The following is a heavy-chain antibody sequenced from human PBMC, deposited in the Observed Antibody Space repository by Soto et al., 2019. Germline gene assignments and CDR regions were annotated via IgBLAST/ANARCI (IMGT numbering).Heavy chain of an antibody. D-gene: IGHD3-22*01. CDR2: IIPIFGTA. Sequence: SVKVSCKASGGTFSSYAISWVRQAPGQGLEWMGGIIPIFGTANYAQKFQGRVTITADESTSTAYMELSSLRSEDTAVYYCATPYYYYESSGYFWPIDYWGQGTLVTVSS. CDR1: GGTFSSYA. CDR3: ATPYYYYESSGYFWPIDY. J-gene: IGHJ4*02. V-gene: IGHV1-69*13.